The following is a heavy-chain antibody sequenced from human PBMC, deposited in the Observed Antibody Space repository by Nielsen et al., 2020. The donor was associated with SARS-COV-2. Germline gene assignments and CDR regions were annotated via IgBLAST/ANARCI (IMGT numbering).Heavy chain of an antibody. CDR1: GFTFSTYG. V-gene: IGHV3-30*18. CDR2: ISYDGSNK. Sequence: GGSLRLSCAASGFTFSTYGMQWVRQAPGKGLEWVAAISYDGSNKYYIDSVKGRFTISRDNSKNTLYLQMSSLREEDTAVYYCAKDWTAIVVVPSGGVDYWGQGTLVAVSS. J-gene: IGHJ4*02. D-gene: IGHD2-15*01. CDR3: AKDWTAIVVVPSGGVDY.